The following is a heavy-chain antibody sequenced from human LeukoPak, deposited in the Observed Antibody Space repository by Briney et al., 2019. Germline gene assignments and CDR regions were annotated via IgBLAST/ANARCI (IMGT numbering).Heavy chain of an antibody. Sequence: SETLSLTCTVSGGSISSSSYYWGCILQPPGKGLECIGSIYYSVSTYYNPSLKSRVTISVDTSKNQFSLKLSSVTAADTAVYYCASSVWFGELYYFDYWGQGTLVTVSS. J-gene: IGHJ4*02. D-gene: IGHD3-10*01. CDR3: ASSVWFGELYYFDY. V-gene: IGHV4-39*07. CDR2: IYYSVST. CDR1: GGSISSSSYY.